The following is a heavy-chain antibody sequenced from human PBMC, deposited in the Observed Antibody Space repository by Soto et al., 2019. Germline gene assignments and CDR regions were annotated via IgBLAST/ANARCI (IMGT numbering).Heavy chain of an antibody. Sequence: QVQLVESGGAVVQPGRSLRLSCVASGFTFSDYGMHWVRQTPDKGLERLAHLSFAGGYEYYADSVKGRFTVSRDNSKSTLYLEMNSLRPEDTAVYYCVRGGGGAVVTEFFQHWGQGTLVTVSS. CDR3: VRGGGGAVVTEFFQH. J-gene: IGHJ1*01. CDR2: LSFAGGYE. V-gene: IGHV3-30*03. CDR1: GFTFSDYG. D-gene: IGHD2-15*01.